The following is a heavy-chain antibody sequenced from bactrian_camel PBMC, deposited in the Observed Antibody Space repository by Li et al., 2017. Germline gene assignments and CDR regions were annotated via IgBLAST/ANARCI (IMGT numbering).Heavy chain of an antibody. Sequence: HVQLVESGGGSVQTGGSLRLSCAASGLTASCPYIAWVRQAPGKGPEWVSSIYPSTGNSSYADAVKGRFTISRDNAKNAMYLRMNSLKPEDTAVYYCVRGLRDEYNYWGQGTQVTVS. V-gene: IGHV3-2*01. CDR1: GLTASCPY. CDR3: VRGLRDEYNY. CDR2: IYPSTGNS. J-gene: IGHJ4*01.